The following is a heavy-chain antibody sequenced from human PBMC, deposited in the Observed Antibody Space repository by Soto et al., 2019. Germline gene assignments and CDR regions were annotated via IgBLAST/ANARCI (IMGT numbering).Heavy chain of an antibody. V-gene: IGHV1-8*01. CDR1: GYTFTSYD. CDR2: MNPNSGNT. D-gene: IGHD5-18*01. Sequence: GASVKVSCKASGYTFTSYDINWVRQATGQGLEWMGWMNPNSGNTGYAQKFQGRVTMTRNTSISTAYMELSSLRSEDTAVYYCARLLEMVTTDGFYYYYGMDVWGQGTTVTVSS. CDR3: ARLLEMVTTDGFYYYYGMDV. J-gene: IGHJ6*02.